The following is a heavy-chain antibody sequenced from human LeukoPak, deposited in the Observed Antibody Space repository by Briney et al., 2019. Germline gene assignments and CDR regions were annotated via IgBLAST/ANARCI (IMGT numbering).Heavy chain of an antibody. Sequence: GGSLKLSCAASGFTFSSYSMNWVRQAPGKGLEWVSSISSSSSYIYYADSVKGRFTISRDSAKNSLYLQMNSLRAEDTAVYYCARGGSYNAVDYWGQGTLVTVSS. J-gene: IGHJ4*02. D-gene: IGHD1-26*01. CDR1: GFTFSSYS. CDR2: ISSSSSYI. V-gene: IGHV3-21*01. CDR3: ARGGSYNAVDY.